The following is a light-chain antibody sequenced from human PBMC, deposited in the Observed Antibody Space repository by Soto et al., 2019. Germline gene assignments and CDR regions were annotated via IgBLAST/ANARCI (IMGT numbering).Light chain of an antibody. CDR3: QQRSNWPWT. CDR2: DAS. CDR1: QSVSSY. J-gene: IGKJ1*01. Sequence: EIVLTQSPATLSLSPGKRATLSCRASQSVSSYLAWYQQKPGQAPRLLIYDASNRATGIPARFSGSGSGTDFTLTIGSLEPEDFAVYYCQQRSNWPWTFGQGTKVEIK. V-gene: IGKV3-11*01.